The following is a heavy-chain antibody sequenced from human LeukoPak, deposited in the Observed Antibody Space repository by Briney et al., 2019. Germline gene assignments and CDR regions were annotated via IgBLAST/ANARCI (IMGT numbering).Heavy chain of an antibody. CDR1: GGSFSGYY. Sequence: SETLSLTCAVYGGSFSGYYWGWIRQPPGKGLEWIGEINHSGSTNYNPSLKSRVTISVDTSKNQFSLKLSSVTAADTAVYYCARDLLYYYDSSGYLDYWGQGTLVTVSS. V-gene: IGHV4-34*01. CDR3: ARDLLYYYDSSGYLDY. CDR2: INHSGST. D-gene: IGHD3-22*01. J-gene: IGHJ4*02.